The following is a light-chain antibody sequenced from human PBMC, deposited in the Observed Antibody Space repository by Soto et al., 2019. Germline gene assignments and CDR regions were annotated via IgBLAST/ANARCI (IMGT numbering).Light chain of an antibody. CDR2: GAS. CDR1: QSVNNY. CDR3: QRYGSSPLIT. J-gene: IGKJ5*01. Sequence: EIVLTQSPATLSLSPGERATLSCRASQSVNNYLAWYQQRPGQAPRLLIYGASTRAAGIPDRFSGSGSGTDFTLTITRLEPEDSAVYFCQRYGSSPLITFGQGTRLEIK. V-gene: IGKV3-20*01.